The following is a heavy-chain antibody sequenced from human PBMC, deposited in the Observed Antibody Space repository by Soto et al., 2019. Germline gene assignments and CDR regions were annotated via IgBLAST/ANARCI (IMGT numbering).Heavy chain of an antibody. CDR3: ATTPRYCSSTSCRNAFDI. J-gene: IGHJ3*02. CDR2: IIPIFGTA. V-gene: IGHV1-69*13. D-gene: IGHD2-2*01. CDR1: GGTFSSYA. Sequence: SVKVSCKASGGTFSSYAISWVRQAPGQGLEWMGGIIPIFGTASYAQKFQGRVTITADESTSTAYMELSSLRSEDTAVYYCATTPRYCSSTSCRNAFDIWGQGTMVTVSS.